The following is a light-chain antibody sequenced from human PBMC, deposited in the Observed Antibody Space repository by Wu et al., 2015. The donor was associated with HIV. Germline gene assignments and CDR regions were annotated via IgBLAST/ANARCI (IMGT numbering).Light chain of an antibody. CDR2: KAS. CDR1: QSIDGW. J-gene: IGKJ5*01. CDR3: QQYNSHLIT. V-gene: IGKV1-5*03. Sequence: DIQLTQSPSTLSASVGDRVTITCRASQSIDGWLAWYQQKPGKAPKLLINKASSLQSGVPSRFTGSGSGTEFSLTISSLQPDDLATYYCQQYNSHLITFGQGTRLEIQ.